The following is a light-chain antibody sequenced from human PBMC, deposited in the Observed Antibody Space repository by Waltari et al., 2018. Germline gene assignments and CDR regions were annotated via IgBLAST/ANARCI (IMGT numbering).Light chain of an antibody. CDR3: QQYDRWPPYT. Sequence: EIVMTQSPATLSVSPGERVTLPCRASQSVSSNLAWYQQKPGQAPRLLIYTASTRATDIPARFSGSGSGTEFTLTISSLQSEDFAVYYCQQYDRWPPYTFGQGTKLEIK. J-gene: IGKJ2*01. CDR1: QSVSSN. CDR2: TAS. V-gene: IGKV3-15*01.